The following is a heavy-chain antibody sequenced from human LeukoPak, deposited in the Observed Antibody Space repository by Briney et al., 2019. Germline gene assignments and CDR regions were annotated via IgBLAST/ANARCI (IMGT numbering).Heavy chain of an antibody. CDR1: GFTVSSNS. D-gene: IGHD4-11*01. CDR2: IYSDNT. Sequence: GGSLRLSCTASGFTVSSNSMSWVRQAPGKGLEWVSFIYSDNTHYSDSVKGRFTISRDNSKNTLYLQMNSLKTEDTAVYYCTTDHQTTVSPYYYYYYMDVWGKGTTVTVSS. V-gene: IGHV3-53*01. J-gene: IGHJ6*03. CDR3: TTDHQTTVSPYYYYYYMDV.